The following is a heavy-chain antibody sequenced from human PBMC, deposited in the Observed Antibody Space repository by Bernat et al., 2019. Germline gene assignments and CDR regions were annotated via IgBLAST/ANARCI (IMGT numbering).Heavy chain of an antibody. Sequence: QVQLVESGGGVVQPGRSLRLSCAASGFTFSSYGMHWVRQAPGKGLEWVAVISYDGSNKYYADSVKGRFTISRDNSKNTLYLQMNSLRAEDTAVYYCAVTYYDCSSGYASCDYWGQGTLVTVSS. D-gene: IGHD3-3*01. V-gene: IGHV3-30*03. J-gene: IGHJ4*02. CDR2: ISYDGSNK. CDR3: AVTYYDCSSGYASCDY. CDR1: GFTFSSYG.